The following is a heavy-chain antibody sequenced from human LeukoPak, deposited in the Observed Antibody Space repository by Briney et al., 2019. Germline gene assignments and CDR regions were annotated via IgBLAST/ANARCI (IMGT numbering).Heavy chain of an antibody. Sequence: SETLSLTCAVYGGSFGDYYWSWIRQPPGKGLEWFAAINHSGSTCYNPSPKSRVTISVDTSKNQFSLKLSSVTAADTAIYYCASLHQVRGLTVFDLWGQGTLVTVSS. V-gene: IGHV4-34*01. D-gene: IGHD3-10*01. CDR3: ASLHQVRGLTVFDL. J-gene: IGHJ4*02. CDR1: GGSFGDYY. CDR2: INHSGST.